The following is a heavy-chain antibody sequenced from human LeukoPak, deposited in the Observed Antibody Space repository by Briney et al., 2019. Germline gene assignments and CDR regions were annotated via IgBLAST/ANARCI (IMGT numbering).Heavy chain of an antibody. CDR1: GGSISSGSYY. V-gene: IGHV4-61*02. CDR2: IYTSGST. CDR3: ARDLPLSISSDAFDI. J-gene: IGHJ3*02. D-gene: IGHD1-14*01. Sequence: SQTLSLTCTVSGGSISSGSYYWSWIRQPAGKGLEWIGRIYTSGSTNYNPSLKSRVTMSVDTSKNQFSLKLSSVTAADTAVYYCARDLPLSISSDAFDIWGQGTMVTASS.